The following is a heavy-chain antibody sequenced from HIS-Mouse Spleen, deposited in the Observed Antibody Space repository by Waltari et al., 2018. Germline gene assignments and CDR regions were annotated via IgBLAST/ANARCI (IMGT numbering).Heavy chain of an antibody. V-gene: IGHV4-34*01. CDR2: INHSGST. D-gene: IGHD4-17*01. CDR1: GGSFSGYY. J-gene: IGHJ4*02. Sequence: QVQLQQWGAGLLKPSETLSLTCAVYGGSFSGYYWSWIRQPPGKGLEWIGEINHSGSTNYNPSLKRRVTISVDTSKNQFSLKLSSVTAADTAVYYCARGRSPATVTIGYYFDYWGQGTLVTVSS. CDR3: ARGRSPATVTIGYYFDY.